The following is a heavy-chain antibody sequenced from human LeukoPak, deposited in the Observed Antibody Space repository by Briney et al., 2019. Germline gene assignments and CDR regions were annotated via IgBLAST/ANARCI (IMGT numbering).Heavy chain of an antibody. J-gene: IGHJ4*02. CDR1: GFTFSSYA. Sequence: GGSLRLSCAASGFTFSSYAMSWVRQAPGKGLEWVSAISGSGGSTYYAYSVKGRFTISRDNSKNTLYLQMNSLRAEDTAVYYCAKAVFGIAVAGYFDYWGQGTLVTVPS. CDR2: ISGSGGST. V-gene: IGHV3-23*01. D-gene: IGHD6-19*01. CDR3: AKAVFGIAVAGYFDY.